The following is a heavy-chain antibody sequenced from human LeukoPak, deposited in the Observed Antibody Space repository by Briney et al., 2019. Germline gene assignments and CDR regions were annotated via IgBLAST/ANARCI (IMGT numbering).Heavy chain of an antibody. CDR2: ISGSGDST. CDR1: GFTFTSYA. V-gene: IGHV3-23*01. J-gene: IGHJ6*02. Sequence: PGGSLRLSCAASGFTFTSYAMSWVRQAPGKGLEWVSVISGSGDSTYYADSVKGRFTISRDNSKNTLYLQMNSLRAEDTAVYFCAKGSGSGSYTPHYYYYGMDVWGQGTTVTVSS. D-gene: IGHD3-10*01. CDR3: AKGSGSGSYTPHYYYYGMDV.